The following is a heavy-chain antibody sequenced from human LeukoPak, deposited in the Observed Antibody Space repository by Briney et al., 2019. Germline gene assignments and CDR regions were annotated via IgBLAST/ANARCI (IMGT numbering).Heavy chain of an antibody. V-gene: IGHV3-33*01. J-gene: IGHJ4*02. CDR1: GFTFSSYG. CDR3: ARDLYCSSTSCPLGY. D-gene: IGHD2-2*01. CDR2: IWYDGSNK. Sequence: GGSLRLSCAASGFTFSSYGMHWVRQAPGKGLEWVAVIWYDGSNKYYADSVKGRFTISRDNSKNTLYLQMNSLRAEDTAVYYCARDLYCSSTSCPLGYWGQGTLATVSS.